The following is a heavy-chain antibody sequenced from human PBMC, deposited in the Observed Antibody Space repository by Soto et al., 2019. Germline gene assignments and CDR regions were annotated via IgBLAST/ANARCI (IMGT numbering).Heavy chain of an antibody. D-gene: IGHD3-16*01. CDR1: GFTFSSYG. CDR2: ISYDGSNK. CDR3: AKNGGFPQYFDY. Sequence: PGGSLRLSCAASGFTFSSYGMHWVRQAPGKGLEWVAVISYDGSNKYYADSVKGRFTISRDNSKNTLYLQMNSLRAEDTAVYYCAKNGGFPQYFDYWGQGTLVTVSS. J-gene: IGHJ4*02. V-gene: IGHV3-30*18.